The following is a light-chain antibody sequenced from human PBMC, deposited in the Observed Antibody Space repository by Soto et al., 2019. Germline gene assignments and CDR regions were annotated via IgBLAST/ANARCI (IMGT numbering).Light chain of an antibody. CDR2: DAS. Sequence: DILMTQSPSSLSASVGDRVTITCQASRAISTYLNWYQQKPGKAPKLLIYDASNLETGVPSRFSGSGSGTDFTFTISSLQPEDIATYYCQQYDNLPLTFGPGTKVDIK. CDR3: QQYDNLPLT. J-gene: IGKJ3*01. CDR1: RAISTY. V-gene: IGKV1-33*01.